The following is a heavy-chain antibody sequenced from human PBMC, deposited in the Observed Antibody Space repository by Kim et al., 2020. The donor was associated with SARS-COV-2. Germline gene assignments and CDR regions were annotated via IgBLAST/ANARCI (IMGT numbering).Heavy chain of an antibody. D-gene: IGHD6-13*01. V-gene: IGHV3-30*01. CDR3: ARSLHSSSWYFDY. Sequence: ADSVKGRFTISRDNAKNTLYLQMNSLRDEDTAVYYCARSLHSSSWYFDYWGQGTLVTVSS. J-gene: IGHJ4*02.